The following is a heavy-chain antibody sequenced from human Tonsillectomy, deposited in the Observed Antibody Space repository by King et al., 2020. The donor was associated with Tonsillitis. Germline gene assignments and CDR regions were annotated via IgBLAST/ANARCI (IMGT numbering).Heavy chain of an antibody. V-gene: IGHV3-23*04. CDR1: GFTFSSYA. CDR2: ISGSGGST. D-gene: IGHD2-2*01. CDR3: SKGWYCSSTSCPFDY. Sequence: VQLVESGGGLVQPGGSLRLSCAASGFTFSSYAMSWVRQGPGKGLEWVSGISGSGGSTYYADSVKGRFTISRDNSKNTLYLKMNSLRAEDAAVYYCSKGWYCSSTSCPFDYWGQGTLVTVSS. J-gene: IGHJ4*02.